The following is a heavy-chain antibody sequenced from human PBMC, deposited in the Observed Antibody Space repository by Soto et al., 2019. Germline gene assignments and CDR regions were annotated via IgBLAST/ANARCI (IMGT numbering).Heavy chain of an antibody. CDR3: ARGDDYGDRKAD. CDR2: ISYDGSNK. D-gene: IGHD4-17*01. CDR1: GFTFSSYA. Sequence: QVQLVESGGGVVQPGRSLRLSCAASGFTFSSYAMHWVRQAPGKGLEWVAVISYDGSNKYYADSVKGRFTISRDNSKNTLYLQMNRLRAEDTAVYYCARGDDYGDRKADWGQGTLVTVSS. J-gene: IGHJ4*02. V-gene: IGHV3-30-3*01.